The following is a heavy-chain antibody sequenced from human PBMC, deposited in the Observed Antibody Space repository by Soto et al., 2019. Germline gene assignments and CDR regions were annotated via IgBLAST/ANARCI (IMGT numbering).Heavy chain of an antibody. CDR2: ISYDGSNK. V-gene: IGHV3-30*18. Sequence: GESLKISCAASGFTFSSYGMHWVRQAPGKGLEWVAVISYDGSNKYYADSVKGRFTISRDNSKNTLYLQMNSLRAEDTAVYYCAKDRDSGYDSDFDYWGQGTLVTVSS. J-gene: IGHJ4*02. CDR1: GFTFSSYG. D-gene: IGHD5-12*01. CDR3: AKDRDSGYDSDFDY.